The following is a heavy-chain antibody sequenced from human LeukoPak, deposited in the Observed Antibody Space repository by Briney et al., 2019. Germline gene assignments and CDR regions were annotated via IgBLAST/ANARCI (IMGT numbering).Heavy chain of an antibody. D-gene: IGHD6-19*01. V-gene: IGHV1-46*01. CDR1: GYTFTSYY. CDR2: INPSGGST. CDR3: ARVRFSSGWYIAFDI. Sequence: ASVTVSFKASGYTFTSYYVHWVRQAPGQGLEWMGIINPSGGSTTYAQKFQGRLTMTRDTSTTTVYMELSSLRSEDTAVYYCARVRFSSGWYIAFDIWGQGTMVTVSS. J-gene: IGHJ3*02.